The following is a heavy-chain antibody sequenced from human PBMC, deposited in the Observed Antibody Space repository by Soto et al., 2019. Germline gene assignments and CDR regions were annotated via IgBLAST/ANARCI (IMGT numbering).Heavy chain of an antibody. CDR2: IDPSDSQT. D-gene: IGHD3-22*01. V-gene: IGHV5-10-1*01. CDR1: GYSFAGYW. Sequence: PGESLKISCKGSGYSFAGYWITWVRPKRGRGLEWMGRIDPSDSQTYYSPSFRGHVTISVTKSITTVFLQWSSLRASNTAMYYCARQIYDSDTGPNFQYYFDSWGQGTPVTASS. J-gene: IGHJ4*02. CDR3: ARQIYDSDTGPNFQYYFDS.